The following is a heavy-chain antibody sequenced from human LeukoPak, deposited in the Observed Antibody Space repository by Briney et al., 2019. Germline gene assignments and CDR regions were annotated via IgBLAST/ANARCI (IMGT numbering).Heavy chain of an antibody. CDR1: GFTVSSNY. CDR2: IYSGGST. Sequence: GGSLRLSCAASGFTVSSNYMSWVRQAPGKGLEWVSVIYSGGSTYYADSVKGRFTISRDNSKNTLYLQMNSLRAEDTAVYYCVYSSSWYGEDYYGMDVWGQGTTVTVSS. J-gene: IGHJ6*02. D-gene: IGHD6-13*01. CDR3: VYSSSWYGEDYYGMDV. V-gene: IGHV3-53*01.